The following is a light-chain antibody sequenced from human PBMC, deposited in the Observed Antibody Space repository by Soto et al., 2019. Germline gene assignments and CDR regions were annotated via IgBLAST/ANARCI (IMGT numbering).Light chain of an antibody. CDR1: QSISKY. CDR2: VAS. J-gene: IGKJ5*01. Sequence: IQMTQPASSLSSSVVCRVTLTARASQSISKYLNWYQQKPGKAPNLLIYVASSLQSEVPSRFRGSGSGTDFTLTITSLQPEDFATYYCQQSYGTPITFGQGTRLEIK. V-gene: IGKV1-39*01. CDR3: QQSYGTPIT.